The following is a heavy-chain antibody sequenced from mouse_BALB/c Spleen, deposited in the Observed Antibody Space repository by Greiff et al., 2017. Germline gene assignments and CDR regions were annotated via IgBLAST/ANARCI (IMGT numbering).Heavy chain of an antibody. CDR1: GYTFTDYN. Sequence: EVKLMESGPELVKPGASVKISCKASGYTFTDYNMDWVKQSHGQSLEWIGDINPNNGGIIYNQKFKGKATLTVDKSSSTAYMELRSLTSEDTAVYYCARSGDYAMDYWGQGTSVTVSA. J-gene: IGHJ4*01. CDR2: INPNNGGI. V-gene: IGHV1-18*01. D-gene: IGHD1-1*02. CDR3: ARSGDYAMDY.